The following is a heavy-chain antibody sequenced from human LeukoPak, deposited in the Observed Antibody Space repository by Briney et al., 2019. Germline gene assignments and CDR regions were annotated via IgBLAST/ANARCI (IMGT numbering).Heavy chain of an antibody. CDR2: INPNSGGT. D-gene: IGHD3-16*01. Sequence: ASVKVSCKASGGTFTSYTISWVRQAPEQGLEWMGWINPNSGGTNYAQKLQGRVTMTTDTSTSTAYMELRSLRSDDTAVYYCARWGSPSFDYWAQGPLVPVSS. CDR1: GGTFTSYT. CDR3: ARWGSPSFDY. J-gene: IGHJ4*02. V-gene: IGHV1-18*01.